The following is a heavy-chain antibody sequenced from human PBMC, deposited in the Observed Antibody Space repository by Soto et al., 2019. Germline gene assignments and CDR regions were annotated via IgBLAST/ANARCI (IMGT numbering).Heavy chain of an antibody. CDR1: GGTFSSYA. CDR3: AGDGIAAAGTAALTYYYCGMDV. D-gene: IGHD6-13*01. V-gene: IGHV1-69*01. J-gene: IGHJ6*02. Sequence: QVQLVQSGAEVKKPGSSVKVSCKASGGTFSSYAISWVRQAPGQGLEWMGGIIPIFGTANYAQKFQGRVTLTADESTSTAYMELSSLRSEDTAVYYCAGDGIAAAGTAALTYYYCGMDVWGQGTTVTVSS. CDR2: IIPIFGTA.